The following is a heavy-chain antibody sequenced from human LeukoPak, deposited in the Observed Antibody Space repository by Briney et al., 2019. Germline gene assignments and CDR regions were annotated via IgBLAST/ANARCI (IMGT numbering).Heavy chain of an antibody. D-gene: IGHD6-13*01. CDR1: GGSMSSGITY. Sequence: SETLSLTCTVSGGSMSSGITYWGWIRQPPGKGLEWIATISYSGATYYNPSLKSRVTISVDTSKNQFSLKLSSVTAADTAVYYCARSRYSSSWYGSLRYFDLWGRGTLVTVSS. J-gene: IGHJ2*01. CDR3: ARSRYSSSWYGSLRYFDL. CDR2: ISYSGAT. V-gene: IGHV4-39*07.